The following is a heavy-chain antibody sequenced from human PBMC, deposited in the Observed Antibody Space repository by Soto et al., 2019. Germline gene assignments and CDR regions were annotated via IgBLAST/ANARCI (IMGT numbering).Heavy chain of an antibody. J-gene: IGHJ5*02. CDR2: ISAYNGNT. Sequence: ASVKVSCKASGYTFTSYGISWVRQAPGQGLEWMGWISAYNGNTNYAQKLQGRVTMTTDTSTSTAYMELRSLRSDDTAVYYCARARLFYYDSSGYGWFVPWGQGTLVTVSS. D-gene: IGHD3-22*01. CDR1: GYTFTSYG. V-gene: IGHV1-18*01. CDR3: ARARLFYYDSSGYGWFVP.